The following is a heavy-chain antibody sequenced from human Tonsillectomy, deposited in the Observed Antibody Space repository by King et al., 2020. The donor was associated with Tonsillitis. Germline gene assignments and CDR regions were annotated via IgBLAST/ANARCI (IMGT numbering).Heavy chain of an antibody. D-gene: IGHD5-12*01. CDR2: IYNSGST. CDR1: GGSISSYY. J-gene: IGHJ5*02. CDR3: ARGIGGYVP. V-gene: IGHV4-59*01. Sequence: QLQESGPGLVKPSETLSLTCTVSGGSISSYYWSWIRQPPGKGLEWIGYIYNSGSTNYNPSLKSRVTISVDTSKNQFSLKLTSVTAADTAVYYCARGIGGYVPWGQGTLVTVSS.